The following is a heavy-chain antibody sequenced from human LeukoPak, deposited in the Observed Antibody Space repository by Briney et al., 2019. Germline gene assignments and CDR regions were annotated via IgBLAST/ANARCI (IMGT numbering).Heavy chain of an antibody. CDR3: ARVNGWPLNYFDY. J-gene: IGHJ4*02. Sequence: ASVKVSCKASGYTFTGYYMHWVRQAPGQGLEWMGWINPNSGGTNYAQKFQGRVTMTRDTSISTVYMELSRLRSDDTAVYYCARVNGWPLNYFDYWGQGTLVTVSS. CDR1: GYTFTGYY. V-gene: IGHV1-2*02. D-gene: IGHD6-19*01. CDR2: INPNSGGT.